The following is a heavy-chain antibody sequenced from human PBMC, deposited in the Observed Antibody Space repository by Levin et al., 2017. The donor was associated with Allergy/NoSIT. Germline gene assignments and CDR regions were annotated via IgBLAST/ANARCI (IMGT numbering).Heavy chain of an antibody. CDR1: EFTFRNYW. D-gene: IGHD3-22*01. CDR3: ARGYYDTSAYTLF. Sequence: PGESLKISCAASEFTFRNYWMHWVRQAPGKGLVWVSRINGDGSSTNYADSVKGRFTISRDNAKNTLYLQMDSLRVADTAVYFCARGYYDTSAYTLFWGQGTLVTVSS. CDR2: INGDGSST. V-gene: IGHV3-74*01. J-gene: IGHJ4*02.